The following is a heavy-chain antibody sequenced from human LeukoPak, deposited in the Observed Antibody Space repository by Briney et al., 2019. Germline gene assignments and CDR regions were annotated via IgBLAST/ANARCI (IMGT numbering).Heavy chain of an antibody. Sequence: GGSLRLSCTASGLTFSTSGFNWVRQAPGKGLEWVASIGPSGSDRYHADSIKGRFTISRDNANNFLYLQMNSLRAEDTAVYYCATETNGRHYDYWGQGTLLTVSS. D-gene: IGHD1-14*01. CDR3: ATETNGRHYDY. CDR1: GLTFSTSG. V-gene: IGHV3-21*06. J-gene: IGHJ4*02. CDR2: IGPSGSDR.